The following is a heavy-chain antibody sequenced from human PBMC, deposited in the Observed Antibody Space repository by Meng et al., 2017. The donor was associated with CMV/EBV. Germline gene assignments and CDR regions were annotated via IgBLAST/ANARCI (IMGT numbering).Heavy chain of an antibody. CDR3: ARGRGVGDYVWGSYRSRGVYFDY. Sequence: QVQLQQWGVGLLKPSETLSLTCAVYGGSFSGYYWSWIRQPPGKGLEWIGEINHSGSTNYNPSLKSRVTISVDTSKNQFSLKLSSVTAADTAVYYCARGRGVGDYVWGSYRSRGVYFDYWGQGTLVTVSS. J-gene: IGHJ4*02. CDR1: GGSFSGYY. V-gene: IGHV4-34*01. D-gene: IGHD3-16*02. CDR2: INHSGST.